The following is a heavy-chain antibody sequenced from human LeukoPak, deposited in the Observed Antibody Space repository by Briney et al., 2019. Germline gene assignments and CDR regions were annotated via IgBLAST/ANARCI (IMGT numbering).Heavy chain of an antibody. CDR3: AKAFRGVMDAFDI. CDR1: GFTFSSYS. CDR2: ISSSGSYI. J-gene: IGHJ3*02. V-gene: IGHV3-21*01. D-gene: IGHD3-10*01. Sequence: GGSLRLSCAASGFTFSSYSMNWVRQAPGKGLEWVSSISSSGSYIYYADSVKGRFTISRDNSKNTLYLQMNSLRAEDTAVYYCAKAFRGVMDAFDIWGQGTMVTVSS.